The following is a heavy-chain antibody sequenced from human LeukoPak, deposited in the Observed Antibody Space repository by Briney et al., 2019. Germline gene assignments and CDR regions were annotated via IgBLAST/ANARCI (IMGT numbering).Heavy chain of an antibody. D-gene: IGHD3-16*01. J-gene: IGHJ4*02. Sequence: GGSLRLSCAASGFTYTNYWVSWFRQAPGQGLEWVASIKQDGSERYYVDSAKGRFTISGDNAKNSLFLQLSSLRVEDTAVYYCARGSMHVYHLYTDYWGQGTLVTVSS. CDR1: GFTYTNYW. CDR3: ARGSMHVYHLYTDY. V-gene: IGHV3-7*01. CDR2: IKQDGSER.